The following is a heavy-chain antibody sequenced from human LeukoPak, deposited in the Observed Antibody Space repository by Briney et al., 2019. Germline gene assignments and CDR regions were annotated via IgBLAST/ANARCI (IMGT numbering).Heavy chain of an antibody. J-gene: IGHJ5*02. CDR3: TSGRGFYYDT. D-gene: IGHD3-22*01. CDR2: IKSKTDGGTR. CDR1: TFTFNNAW. V-gene: IGHV3-15*07. Sequence: GGSLRLSCAASTFTFNNAWVNWVRQAPGKGLEWVGRIKSKTDGGTRDYAAPVKGRFTISRDDSTNTLYLQMNSLTTEDTAVYYCTSGRGFYYDTWDQGTLVTVPS.